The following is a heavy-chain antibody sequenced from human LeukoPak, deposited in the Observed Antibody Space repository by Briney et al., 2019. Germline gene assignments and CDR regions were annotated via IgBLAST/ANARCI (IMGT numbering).Heavy chain of an antibody. J-gene: IGHJ6*03. V-gene: IGHV1-2*02. Sequence: PSVKVSCKASGYTFTGYYIQWVRQAPGQGLEWMGWINPNSGGTKYAQKFQGRVTMTRDTSINTAYMEVSRLTSDDTAVYYCAREVWSGYSYMDVWGKGTTVTVSS. CDR1: GYTFTGYY. D-gene: IGHD2-8*02. CDR2: INPNSGGT. CDR3: AREVWSGYSYMDV.